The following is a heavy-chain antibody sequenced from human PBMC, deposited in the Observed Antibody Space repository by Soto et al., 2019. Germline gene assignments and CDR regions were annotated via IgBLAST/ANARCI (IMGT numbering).Heavy chain of an antibody. J-gene: IGHJ5*02. Sequence: LRLSCAASGFTLSSYAMSWVRQAPGKGLEWVSTFSGTGGYTYYADSVKGRFTISRDDSKNTLFLHMNSLRAADTAVYYCARGQRALITYGPFDPWGQGTLVTVSS. CDR1: GFTLSSYA. CDR2: FSGTGGYT. CDR3: ARGQRALITYGPFDP. D-gene: IGHD4-17*01. V-gene: IGHV3-23*01.